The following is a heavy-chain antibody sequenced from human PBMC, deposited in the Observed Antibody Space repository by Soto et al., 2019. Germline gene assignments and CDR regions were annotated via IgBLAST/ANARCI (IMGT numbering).Heavy chain of an antibody. CDR3: AHAYGGRSLY. D-gene: IGHD1-26*01. V-gene: IGHV2-5*02. CDR1: GFSLTTDRVG. CDR2: IYWDDSK. J-gene: IGHJ4*02. Sequence: QITLKESGPTLVKPTQTLTLTCTFSGFSLTTDRVGVGWIRQPPGEALEWLAVIYWDDSKTYRPSLESRLTITKETSKNQVALTMTNMDSLATATYYCAHAYGGRSLYWGQGTLVTVSS.